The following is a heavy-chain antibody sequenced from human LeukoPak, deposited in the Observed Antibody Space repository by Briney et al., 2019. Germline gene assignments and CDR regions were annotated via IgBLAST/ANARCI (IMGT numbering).Heavy chain of an antibody. J-gene: IGHJ4*02. D-gene: IGHD3-22*01. CDR2: IIPIFGTA. CDR1: GGTFSSYA. Sequence: SVKVSCKASGGTFSSYAISWVRQAPGQGLEWMGGIIPIFGTANYAQKFQGRVTITADKSTSTAYMELSSLRSEDTAVYYCARGPYSSGYYGSYYFDYWGQGTLVTVSS. V-gene: IGHV1-69*06. CDR3: ARGPYSSGYYGSYYFDY.